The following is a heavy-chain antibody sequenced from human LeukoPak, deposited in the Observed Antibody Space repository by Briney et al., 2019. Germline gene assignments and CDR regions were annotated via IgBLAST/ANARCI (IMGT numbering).Heavy chain of an antibody. CDR2: VSSSGTT. CDR3: AREMVRDAFDI. V-gene: IGHV4-31*03. J-gene: IGHJ3*02. Sequence: SETLSLTCTVSGGSISRDGHYWSWIRQYPGKGLESIGSVSSSGTTTYNPSLKSRVTISLDTSQNQFSLNLRSPTAADTAVYYCAREMVRDAFDIWGQGTMVTVSS. CDR1: GGSISRDGHY. D-gene: IGHD2-8*01.